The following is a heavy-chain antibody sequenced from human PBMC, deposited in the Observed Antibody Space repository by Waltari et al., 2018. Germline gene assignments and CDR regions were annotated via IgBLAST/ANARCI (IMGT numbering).Heavy chain of an antibody. Sequence: EVQLVESGGGLVQPGGSLRLSCAASGFTFSSYSMNWVRQAPGKGLEWVSAISGSGGSTYYADSVKGRFTISRDNSKNTLYLQMNSLRAEDTAVYYCAGDDCSGGSCYGGWGQGTLVTVSS. V-gene: IGHV3-23*04. CDR3: AGDDCSGGSCYGG. D-gene: IGHD2-15*01. CDR1: GFTFSSYS. J-gene: IGHJ4*02. CDR2: ISGSGGST.